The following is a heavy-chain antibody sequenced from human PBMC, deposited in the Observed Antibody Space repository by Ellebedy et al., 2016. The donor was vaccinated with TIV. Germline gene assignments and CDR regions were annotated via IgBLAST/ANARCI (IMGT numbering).Heavy chain of an antibody. D-gene: IGHD4-11*01. CDR3: ARGLANNWFDP. V-gene: IGHV4-59*01. CDR1: GGSISTYY. CDR2: VYYSGST. Sequence: SETLSLTCTVSGGSISTYYWSWIRQPPGKGLEWVGHVYYSGSTSYNPSLKNRVTISVDTSKNQFSLKLTSVTAADTAVYYCARGLANNWFDPWGQGTLVTVSS. J-gene: IGHJ5*02.